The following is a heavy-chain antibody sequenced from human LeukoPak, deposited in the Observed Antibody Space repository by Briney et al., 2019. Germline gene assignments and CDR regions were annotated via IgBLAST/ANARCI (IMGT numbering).Heavy chain of an antibody. J-gene: IGHJ4*02. CDR2: INQDGSEK. CDR1: GFTFRTYW. Sequence: GGSLRLSCAASGFTFRTYWMTWVRQAPGKGLEWVANINQDGSEKYYVDSVKGRFAISRDNANNSLYLQMNTLKAEDTAVYYCARGKVSNDYWGQGTRVTVSS. D-gene: IGHD2-8*01. CDR3: ARGKVSNDY. V-gene: IGHV3-7*01.